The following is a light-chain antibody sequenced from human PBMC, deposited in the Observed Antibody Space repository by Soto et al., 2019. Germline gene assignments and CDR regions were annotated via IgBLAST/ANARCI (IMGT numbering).Light chain of an antibody. Sequence: EIVLTQSPVTLSLSPGDTATLSCRASVSVVRYLAWYQQKPGQDPRLLMYNTSKRATGIPARFSGSGYGRDFTLTISSLEPADFAVYYCQQRSNGPLTFGGGTKVEIQ. J-gene: IGKJ4*01. CDR1: VSVVRY. V-gene: IGKV3-11*02. CDR2: NTS. CDR3: QQRSNGPLT.